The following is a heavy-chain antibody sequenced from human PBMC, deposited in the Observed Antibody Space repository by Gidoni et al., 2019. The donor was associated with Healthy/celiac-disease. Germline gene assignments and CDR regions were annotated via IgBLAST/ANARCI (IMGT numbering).Heavy chain of an antibody. CDR2: IKQDGSEK. CDR1: GFTFSSYW. V-gene: IGHV3-7*03. CDR3: ARFKAVAGPRTWFDP. D-gene: IGHD6-19*01. Sequence: EVQLVESGGGLVQPGGSLRLSCAASGFTFSSYWMSWVRQAPGKGLEWVANIKQDGSEKYYVDAVKGRFTISRDNAKNSLYLQMNSLRAEDTAVYYCARFKAVAGPRTWFDPWGQGTLVTVSS. J-gene: IGHJ5*02.